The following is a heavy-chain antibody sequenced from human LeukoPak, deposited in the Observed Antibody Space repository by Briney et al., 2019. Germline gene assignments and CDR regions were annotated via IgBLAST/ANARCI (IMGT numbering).Heavy chain of an antibody. CDR2: ISYDGSNK. CDR1: GFTFSSYA. Sequence: PGGSLRLSCAASGFTFSSYAMHWVRQAPGKGLEWVALISYDGSNKYYADSVKARFIISRDNSKNTVYLQMNSLRAEDTAVYYCAREDDSSGYHDAFDIWGQGTMVTVSS. CDR3: AREDDSSGYHDAFDI. V-gene: IGHV3-30*04. D-gene: IGHD3-22*01. J-gene: IGHJ3*02.